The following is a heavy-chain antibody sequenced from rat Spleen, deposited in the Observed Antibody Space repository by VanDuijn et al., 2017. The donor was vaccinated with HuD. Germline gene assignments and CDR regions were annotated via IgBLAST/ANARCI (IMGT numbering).Heavy chain of an antibody. CDR1: GFTFSDFF. Sequence: EVQLVESDGGLVQPGRSLNLSCAASGFTFSDFFMAWVRQAPAKGLEWVATISSDGSSTYYRDSVKGRFTISRDIAKSILFLEMDSLRSEDTATYYCTTRGTYYWGQGVMVTVSS. D-gene: IGHD2-5*01. CDR2: ISSDGSST. V-gene: IGHV5-29*01. J-gene: IGHJ2*01. CDR3: TTRGTYY.